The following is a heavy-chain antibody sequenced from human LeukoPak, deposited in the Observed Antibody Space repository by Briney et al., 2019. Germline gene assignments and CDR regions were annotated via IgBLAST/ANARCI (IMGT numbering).Heavy chain of an antibody. Sequence: GGPLRLSCAASGFTFNNAWMSWVRQAPGKGLEWVGRLKSETDGGTTDYAAPVKGRFTISRDDSKNTLYLQMNSLIIEDTAVYFCTTEYYGSLNYWGQGTLVTVSS. CDR3: TTEYYGSLNY. J-gene: IGHJ4*02. V-gene: IGHV3-15*01. CDR1: GFTFNNAW. CDR2: LKSETDGGTT. D-gene: IGHD1-26*01.